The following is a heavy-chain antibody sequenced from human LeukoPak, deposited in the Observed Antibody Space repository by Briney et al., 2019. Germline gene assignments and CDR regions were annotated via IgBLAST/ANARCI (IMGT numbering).Heavy chain of an antibody. CDR1: GFTFSSYA. J-gene: IGHJ4*02. Sequence: GGSLRLSCAASGFTFSSYAMSWVRQAPGKGLEWVSAISGSGGSTYYADSVKGRFTISRDNSKNTLYLQVNSLRAEDTAVYYCAKGETVTTTSFDYWGQGTLVTVSS. D-gene: IGHD4-17*01. V-gene: IGHV3-23*01. CDR2: ISGSGGST. CDR3: AKGETVTTTSFDY.